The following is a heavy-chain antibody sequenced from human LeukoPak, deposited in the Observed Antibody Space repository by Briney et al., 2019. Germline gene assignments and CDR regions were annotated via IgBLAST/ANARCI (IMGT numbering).Heavy chain of an antibody. CDR1: GFTFTTYG. D-gene: IGHD6-19*01. CDR3: AKLAGIRGWFVYYFDY. Sequence: PGRSLRLSCAASGFTFTTYGWHWVRQAPGKGLVWVAFISFDGSVKHYGDSAKGRFSISRDDSKKTVYMEMNSLRAEDTAVYYCAKLAGIRGWFVYYFDYWGQGTLVTVS. V-gene: IGHV3-33*06. J-gene: IGHJ4*02. CDR2: ISFDGSVK.